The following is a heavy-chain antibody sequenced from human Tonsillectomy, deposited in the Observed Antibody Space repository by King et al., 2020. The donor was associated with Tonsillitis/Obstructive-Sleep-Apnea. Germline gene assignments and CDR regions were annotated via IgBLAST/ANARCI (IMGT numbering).Heavy chain of an antibody. J-gene: IGHJ2*01. CDR1: SASISSSSYY. D-gene: IGHD1-26*01. Sequence: QLQESGPGLVKPSETLSLTCTVSSASISSSSYYWSWIRQPPGKGLEWIGSIYYSGSTYYNSSLKSRVTISVDTSKNQFSLKVNSVTAADTAVYYCATLVGAAPSWYFDLWGRGTLVTVSS. CDR3: ATLVGAAPSWYFDL. CDR2: IYYSGST. V-gene: IGHV4-39*01.